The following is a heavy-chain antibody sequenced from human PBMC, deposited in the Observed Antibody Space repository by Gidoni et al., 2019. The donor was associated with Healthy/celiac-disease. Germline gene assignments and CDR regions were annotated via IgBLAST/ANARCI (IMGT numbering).Heavy chain of an antibody. CDR2: IIPIFGTA. CDR1: GGTFSSYA. J-gene: IGHJ6*03. Sequence: VQLVQSGAEVKKPGSSVKVSCKASGGTFSSYAISWVRQAPGQGLEWMGGIIPIFGTANYAQKFQGRVTITADESTSTAYMELSSLRSEDTAVYYCARVHPREQQLVSYYYYYMDVWGKGTTVTVSS. CDR3: ARVHPREQQLVSYYYYYMDV. V-gene: IGHV1-69*01. D-gene: IGHD6-13*01.